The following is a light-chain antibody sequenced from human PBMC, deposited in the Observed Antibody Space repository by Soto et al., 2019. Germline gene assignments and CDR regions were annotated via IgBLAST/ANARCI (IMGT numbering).Light chain of an antibody. CDR3: QRRSNWPPWT. J-gene: IGKJ1*01. Sequence: EIVLTQSPATLSLSPGERATLSCRASQSVSSYLAWYQQKPGQAPRLLIYDASNRATCIPARFSGSGSGTDFTLTISSLGPEDFAVYYCQRRSNWPPWTFGQGTKVEIK. CDR1: QSVSSY. CDR2: DAS. V-gene: IGKV3-11*01.